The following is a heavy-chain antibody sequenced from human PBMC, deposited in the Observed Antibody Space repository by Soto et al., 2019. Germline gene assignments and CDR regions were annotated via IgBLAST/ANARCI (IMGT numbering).Heavy chain of an antibody. CDR2: IYYSGST. D-gene: IGHD3-10*01. CDR3: ARATLRSNHWFDP. CDR1: GGSISSGGYY. J-gene: IGHJ5*02. V-gene: IGHV4-31*03. Sequence: QVQLQESGPGLVKPSQTLSLTCTVSGGSISSGGYYWSWIRQHPGKGLEWIGYIYYSGSTYYNPSRKSRVXXSXDXXKNQFSLKLSSVTAADTAVYYCARATLRSNHWFDPWGQGTLVAVSS.